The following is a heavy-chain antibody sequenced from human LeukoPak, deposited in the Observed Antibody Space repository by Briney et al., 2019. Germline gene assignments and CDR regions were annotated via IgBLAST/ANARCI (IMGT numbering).Heavy chain of an antibody. Sequence: PGKSLTLSCVASQFTFSHYGMHWVRQAPGKGLEWVAVIWNDGSNQYYADSVKGRFTISRDNSQNTVYLQMNSLRAEDTAVYYCAKDAQRGFDHSNSLEYWGQGTLVTVSS. CDR3: AKDAQRGFDHSNSLEY. CDR1: QFTFSHYG. V-gene: IGHV3-33*06. CDR2: IWNDGSNQ. D-gene: IGHD4-11*01. J-gene: IGHJ4*02.